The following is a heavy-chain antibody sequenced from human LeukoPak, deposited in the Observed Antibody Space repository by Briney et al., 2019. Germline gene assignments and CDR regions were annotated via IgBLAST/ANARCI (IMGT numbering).Heavy chain of an antibody. CDR3: ARVGYSSSWYFDY. D-gene: IGHD6-13*01. CDR2: INPNSGGT. J-gene: IGHJ4*02. V-gene: IGHV1-2*06. Sequence: ASVKVSCKASGYTFTGYYMHWVRQAPGRGLEWMGRINPNSGGTNYAQKFQGRVTMTRDTSISTAYMELSRLRSDDTAVYYCARVGYSSSWYFDYWGQGTLVTVSS. CDR1: GYTFTGYY.